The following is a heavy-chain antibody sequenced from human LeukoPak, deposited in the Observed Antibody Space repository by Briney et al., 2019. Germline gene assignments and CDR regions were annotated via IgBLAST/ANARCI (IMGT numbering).Heavy chain of an antibody. J-gene: IGHJ6*04. Sequence: TGGSLRLSCAASGFTFSSYGMHWVRQAPGKGLEWVAVISYDGSNKYYADSVKGRFTISRDNSKNTLYLQMNSLRAEDTAVYYCAKDVIYCSGGSCYPQYGMDVWGKGTTVTVSS. V-gene: IGHV3-30*18. CDR2: ISYDGSNK. CDR3: AKDVIYCSGGSCYPQYGMDV. D-gene: IGHD2-15*01. CDR1: GFTFSSYG.